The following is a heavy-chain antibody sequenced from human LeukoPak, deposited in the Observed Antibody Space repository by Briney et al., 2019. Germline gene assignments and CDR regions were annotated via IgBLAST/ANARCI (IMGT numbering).Heavy chain of an antibody. CDR3: AIISILWWQPPNPDIRHFDY. D-gene: IGHD2-21*01. Sequence: GASVKLSCKASGGTFSSYAISWVRQAPGQGLEWMGRIIPILGIANYAQKVQGRVTITADKSTSTAYMELSSLRSEDTAVYYCAIISILWWQPPNPDIRHFDYWGQGTLVTVAS. CDR1: GGTFSSYA. J-gene: IGHJ4*02. V-gene: IGHV1-69*04. CDR2: IIPILGIA.